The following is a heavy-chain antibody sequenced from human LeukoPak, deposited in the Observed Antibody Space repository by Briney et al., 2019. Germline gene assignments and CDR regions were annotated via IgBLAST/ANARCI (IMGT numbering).Heavy chain of an antibody. CDR1: GGSISSGDYY. V-gene: IGHV4-61*08. Sequence: PSQTLSLTCTVSGGSISSGDYYWSWIRQPPGKGLEWIGYIYYSGSTNYNPSLKSRVTISVDTSKNQFSLKLSSVTAADTAVYYCARGRVTTSFYYYYYMDVWGKGTTVTVSS. J-gene: IGHJ6*03. CDR2: IYYSGST. CDR3: ARGRVTTSFYYYYYMDV. D-gene: IGHD4-11*01.